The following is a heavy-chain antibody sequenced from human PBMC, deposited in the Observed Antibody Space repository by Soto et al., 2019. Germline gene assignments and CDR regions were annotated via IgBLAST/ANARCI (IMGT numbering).Heavy chain of an antibody. CDR1: GGSISSYY. CDR3: ARIPDVTIAATFAFDI. Sequence: SETLSLTCTVSGGSISSYYWSWIRQPPGKGLEWIGYIYYSGSTNYNPSLKSRVTISVDTSKNQFSLKLSSVTAADTAVYYCARIPDVTIAATFAFDIWGQGTMVTVSS. D-gene: IGHD2-15*01. J-gene: IGHJ3*02. V-gene: IGHV4-59*01. CDR2: IYYSGST.